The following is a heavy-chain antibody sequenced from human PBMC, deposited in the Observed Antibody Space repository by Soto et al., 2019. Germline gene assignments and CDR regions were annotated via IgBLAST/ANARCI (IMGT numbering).Heavy chain of an antibody. Sequence: GGSLRLSCAASGFTFSNAWMSWVRQAPGKGLEWVGRIKSKTDGGTTDYAAPVKGRFTISRDDSKNTLYLQMNSLKTEDTAVYYCTTEGRGSDYSGYYYYGMDVWGQGPTVTVSS. CDR3: TTEGRGSDYSGYYYYGMDV. J-gene: IGHJ6*02. CDR1: GFTFSNAW. D-gene: IGHD1-26*01. V-gene: IGHV3-15*01. CDR2: IKSKTDGGTT.